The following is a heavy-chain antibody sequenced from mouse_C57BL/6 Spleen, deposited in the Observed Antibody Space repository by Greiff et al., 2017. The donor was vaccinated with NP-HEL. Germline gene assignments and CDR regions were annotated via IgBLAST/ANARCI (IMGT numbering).Heavy chain of an antibody. J-gene: IGHJ2*01. D-gene: IGHD2-3*01. CDR1: GYTFTDYN. CDR2: INPYNGGT. V-gene: IGHV1-18*01. CDR3: ARGVAVYDGYYNFDY. Sequence: EVQLQQSGPELVKPGASVKIPCKASGYTFTDYNMDWVKQSHGKSLEWIGDINPYNGGTIYNQKFKGKATLTVDKSSSTAYMELRSLTSEDTAVYYGARGVAVYDGYYNFDYWGKGTTLTVSS.